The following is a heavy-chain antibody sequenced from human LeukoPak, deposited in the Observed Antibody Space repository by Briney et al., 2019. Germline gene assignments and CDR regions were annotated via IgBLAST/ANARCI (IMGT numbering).Heavy chain of an antibody. Sequence: SETLSLTCAVYGGSFSGYYWSWIRQPPGKGLEWIGEINHSGSTNYNPSLKSRVTISVDTPKNQFSLKLSSVTAADTAVYYCARVSEAAAGTYYYYYMDVWGKGTTVTVSS. D-gene: IGHD6-13*01. CDR3: ARVSEAAAGTYYYYYMDV. J-gene: IGHJ6*03. CDR2: INHSGST. CDR1: GGSFSGYY. V-gene: IGHV4-34*01.